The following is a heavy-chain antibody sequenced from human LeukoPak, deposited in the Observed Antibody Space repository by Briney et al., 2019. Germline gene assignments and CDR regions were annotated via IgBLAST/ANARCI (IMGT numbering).Heavy chain of an antibody. J-gene: IGHJ4*02. Sequence: GGSLRLSCEASGFTFSSYEMNWVRQAPGKGLEWVSYISSSGSTIYYADAVKGRFTISRDNAKNSLYLQMNSLRAEDTAVYYCARGTLNIPGEHGAFDYWGQGTLVTVSS. D-gene: IGHD1-14*01. CDR3: ARGTLNIPGEHGAFDY. CDR2: ISSSGSTI. V-gene: IGHV3-48*03. CDR1: GFTFSSYE.